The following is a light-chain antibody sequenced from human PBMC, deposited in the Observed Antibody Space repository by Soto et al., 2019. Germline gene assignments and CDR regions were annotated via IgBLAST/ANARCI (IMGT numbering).Light chain of an antibody. CDR1: QSISTY. V-gene: IGKV1-39*01. CDR2: AAS. J-gene: IGKJ5*01. CDR3: QQNFSIPIT. Sequence: DIQMTQSPSSLSASVGDRVTITCRASQSISTYLNWYHQKPGKAPDLLIYAASSVKSGVPSRFSGSGSGTHFTLTITGLQPADFATYYCQQNFSIPITFGQGTRLE.